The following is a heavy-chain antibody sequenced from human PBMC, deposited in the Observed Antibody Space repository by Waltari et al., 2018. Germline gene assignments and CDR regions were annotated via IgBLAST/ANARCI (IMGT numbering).Heavy chain of an antibody. CDR2: IYSGGSI. CDR3: AREAPGYFDL. Sequence: EVQLEESGGGLIQPGAYLRLSCAPSGFTFSSNYMSWVRQAPGKGLEWVSVIYSGGSIYYADSVKGRFTISRGNSKNTVYLQMNSLRVEDTAVYYCAREAPGYFDLWGRGTLVTVSS. V-gene: IGHV3-53*01. J-gene: IGHJ2*01. CDR1: GFTFSSNY.